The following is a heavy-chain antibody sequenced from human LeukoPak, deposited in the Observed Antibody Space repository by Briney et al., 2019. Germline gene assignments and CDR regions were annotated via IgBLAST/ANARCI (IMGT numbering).Heavy chain of an antibody. CDR3: ATLVRGSNSYYPY. Sequence: GASVKVSCKASGYPFTDYYMHWIRQARGQGLEWMGWTNPNTGDTNYPQKFPSRVTMTTDTSISTAYMDLSRLSSDDTAVYYCATLVRGSNSYYPYWGQGTLVTVSS. CDR1: GYPFTDYY. CDR2: TNPNTGDT. J-gene: IGHJ4*02. V-gene: IGHV1-2*02. D-gene: IGHD3-10*01.